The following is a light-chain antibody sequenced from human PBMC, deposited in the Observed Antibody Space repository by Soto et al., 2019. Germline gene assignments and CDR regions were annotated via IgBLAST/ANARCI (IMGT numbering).Light chain of an antibody. Sequence: EIVLTQSPGTLSLSPGERATLSCRASQSVSSSYLAWYQQKPGQAPRLLISGASSRATGIPDRFSGSESGTDFTLTISRLEAEDSAVYYCQQYGTSPRTFGQGTKVDIK. CDR1: QSVSSSY. V-gene: IGKV3-20*01. CDR2: GAS. CDR3: QQYGTSPRT. J-gene: IGKJ1*01.